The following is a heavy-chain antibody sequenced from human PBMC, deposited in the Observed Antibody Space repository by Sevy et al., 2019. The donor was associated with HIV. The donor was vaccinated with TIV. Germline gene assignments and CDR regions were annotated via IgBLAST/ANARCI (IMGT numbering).Heavy chain of an antibody. CDR2: ISSYSYI. D-gene: IGHD3-16*01. CDR1: GFTFPSYS. Sequence: GGALRLSCEASGFTFPSYSMNWVRQAPGKGLEWVSSISSYSYISYADSVKGRFTVSRDNAKNSLYLQMNSLRAEDMAVYYCARDGGNYFDYWGQGTLVTVSS. V-gene: IGHV3-21*01. J-gene: IGHJ4*02. CDR3: ARDGGNYFDY.